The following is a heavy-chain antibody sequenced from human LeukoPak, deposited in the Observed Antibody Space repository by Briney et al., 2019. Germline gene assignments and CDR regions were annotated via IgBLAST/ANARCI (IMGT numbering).Heavy chain of an antibody. CDR3: ARDRGYGGPLDY. CDR1: GGSISSGDYY. J-gene: IGHJ4*02. D-gene: IGHD4-23*01. CDR2: IYYSGST. Sequence: SETLSLTCTVSGGSISSGDYYWGWIRQPPGKGLEWIGYIYYSGSTYYNPSLKSRVTISVDTSKNQFSLKLSSVTAADTAVYYCARDRGYGGPLDYWGQGTLVTVSS. V-gene: IGHV4-30-4*01.